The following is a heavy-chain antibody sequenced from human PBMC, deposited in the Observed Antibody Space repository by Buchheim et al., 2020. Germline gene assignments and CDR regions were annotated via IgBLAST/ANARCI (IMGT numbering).Heavy chain of an antibody. Sequence: EVQLVESGGGLVQPGRSLRLSCTASGFTFGDYAMSWVRQAPGKGLEWVGFIRSKAYGGTTEYAASVKGRFTISRDVSKSIAYLQMNSLKTEDTAVYYCTRARDYDFWSGYYLPYYYYYGMDVWGQGTT. CDR2: IRSKAYGGTT. CDR3: TRARDYDFWSGYYLPYYYYYGMDV. D-gene: IGHD3-3*01. CDR1: GFTFGDYA. J-gene: IGHJ6*02. V-gene: IGHV3-49*04.